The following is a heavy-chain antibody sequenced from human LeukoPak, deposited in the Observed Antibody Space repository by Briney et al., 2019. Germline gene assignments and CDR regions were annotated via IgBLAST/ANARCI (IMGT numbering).Heavy chain of an antibody. CDR1: GGSIGSSSYY. V-gene: IGHV4-39*02. D-gene: IGHD1-7*01. CDR2: IYYSGGT. Sequence: PSETLSLTCTVSGGSIGSSSYYWGWIRQPPGKGLEWIGSIYYSGGTYYNPSLKSRVTISVDTSKNQFSLKLSSVTAADTAVYYCARDRRRGTTNWFDPWGQGTLVTVSS. CDR3: ARDRRRGTTNWFDP. J-gene: IGHJ5*02.